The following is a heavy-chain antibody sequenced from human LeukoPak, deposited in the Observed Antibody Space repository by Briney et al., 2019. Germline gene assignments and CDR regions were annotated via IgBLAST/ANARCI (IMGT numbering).Heavy chain of an antibody. V-gene: IGHV4-59*08. Sequence: SETMSLTCSVSGGSISSYYWSWIQQPPGKGLEWIGYIYYSGSTNYNPSLKSRVTISVDTSKNQFSLKLSSVTAADTAVYYCARRFGGGRYNWFDPWGQGTLVTVSS. CDR2: IYYSGST. CDR1: GGSISSYY. J-gene: IGHJ5*02. D-gene: IGHD2-15*01. CDR3: ARRFGGGRYNWFDP.